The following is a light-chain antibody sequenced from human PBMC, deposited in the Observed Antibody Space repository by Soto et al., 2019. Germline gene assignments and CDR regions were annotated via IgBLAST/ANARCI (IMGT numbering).Light chain of an antibody. V-gene: IGKV1-5*03. CDR1: QSLTTW. CDR3: QHYNSYSVT. CDR2: KAS. J-gene: IGKJ4*01. Sequence: DIQMTQSPSTLSASVGDRVTITCRASQSLTTWLAWYQQKPGKAPKLLIYKASSLESGVPSRFSGSGSGTEFTLTISSLQPDDFATYYCQHYNSYSVTFGGGTKVDI.